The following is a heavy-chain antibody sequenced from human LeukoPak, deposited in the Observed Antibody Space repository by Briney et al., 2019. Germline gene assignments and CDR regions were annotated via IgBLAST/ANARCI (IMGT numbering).Heavy chain of an antibody. CDR3: ARGGTTYYFHY. CDR1: GGTFSSYA. D-gene: IGHD3/OR15-3a*01. CDR2: IIPILGIA. Sequence: GSSVKVSCKASGGTFSSYAISWVRQAPGQGLEWTGRIIPILGIANYAQKFQGRVTITADKSTSTAYMELSSLRSEDTAVYYCARGGTTYYFHYWGQGTLVTVSS. J-gene: IGHJ4*02. V-gene: IGHV1-69*04.